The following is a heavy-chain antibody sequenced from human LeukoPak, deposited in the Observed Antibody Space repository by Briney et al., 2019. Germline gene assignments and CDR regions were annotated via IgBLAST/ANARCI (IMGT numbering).Heavy chain of an antibody. CDR3: ARGLGATLNYGMDV. V-gene: IGHV4-59*01. CDR1: GGSISSYY. D-gene: IGHD1-26*01. J-gene: IGHJ6*02. CDR2: IYYSGST. Sequence: SETLSLTCTVSGGSISSYYWSWIRQPPGKGLEWIGYIYYSGSTNYNPSLKSRVTISVDTSKNQFSLKRSSVTAADTAVYYCARGLGATLNYGMDVWGQGTTVTVSS.